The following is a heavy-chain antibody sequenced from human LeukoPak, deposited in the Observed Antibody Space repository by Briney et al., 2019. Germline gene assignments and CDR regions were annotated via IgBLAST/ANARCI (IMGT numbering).Heavy chain of an antibody. V-gene: IGHV4-4*07. CDR2: IYTSGST. Sequence: SETLSLTCTVSGGSISSHYWSWIRQPAGKGLEWIGRIYTSGSTNYNPSLKSRVTMSVDTSKNQFSLKLSSVTAADTAVYYCARAPHDYDFWSGYYLEDYYYYYMDVWGKGTTVTVSS. CDR3: ARAPHDYDFWSGYYLEDYYYYYMDV. D-gene: IGHD3-3*01. CDR1: GGSISSHY. J-gene: IGHJ6*03.